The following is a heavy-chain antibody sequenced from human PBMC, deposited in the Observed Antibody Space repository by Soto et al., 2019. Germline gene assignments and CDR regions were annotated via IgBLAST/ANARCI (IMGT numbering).Heavy chain of an antibody. CDR2: IYYSGST. D-gene: IGHD2-15*01. Sequence: XETLLATGIESGGSISIYYWSWIRQPPGNGPEWLGNIYYSGSTNYNRSLRSRVAISVDTSRRQFSLKLTSVFAAHTAAYYCASVYCSGYSCYWDYLCQGTMVAVAS. CDR1: GGSISIYY. V-gene: IGHV4-59*01. CDR3: ASVYCSGYSCYWDY. J-gene: IGHJ4*02.